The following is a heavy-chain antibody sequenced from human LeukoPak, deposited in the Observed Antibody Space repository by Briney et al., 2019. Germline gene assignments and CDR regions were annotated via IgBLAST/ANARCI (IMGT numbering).Heavy chain of an antibody. CDR1: GFTFSSYS. CDR3: ARDGRYSYGHDAFDI. D-gene: IGHD5-18*01. V-gene: IGHV3-48*01. J-gene: IGHJ3*02. CDR2: ISSSSSTI. Sequence: PGGSLRLSCAASGFTFSSYSMNWVRQAPGKGLEWVSYISSSSSTIYYADSVKGRSTISRDNSKNTLYLQMNSLRAEDTAVYYCARDGRYSYGHDAFDIWGQGTMVTVSS.